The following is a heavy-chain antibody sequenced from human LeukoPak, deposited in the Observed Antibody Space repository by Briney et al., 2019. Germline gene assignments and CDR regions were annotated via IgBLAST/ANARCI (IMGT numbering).Heavy chain of an antibody. D-gene: IGHD3-16*01. J-gene: IGHJ4*02. V-gene: IGHV1-2*06. Sequence: ASVKVSCRASGYTFTGYYMHWVRQAPGQGLEWMGRINPNSGGTNYAQKFQGRVTMTRDTSISTAYMELSRLRSDDTAVYYCARQDDYVWAGLDYWGQGTLVTVSS. CDR2: INPNSGGT. CDR1: GYTFTGYY. CDR3: ARQDDYVWAGLDY.